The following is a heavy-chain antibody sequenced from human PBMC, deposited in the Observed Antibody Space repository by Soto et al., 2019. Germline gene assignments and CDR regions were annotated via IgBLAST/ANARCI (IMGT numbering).Heavy chain of an antibody. CDR1: GFTFSNYE. Sequence: EAQLVESGGGLVQPGGSLRLSCAASGFTFSNYEMHWVRQAPGKGLEYVSGISNNGAHTDYAKSVKGRFTISRDSSATTLYLQIGSLRAEDMALYFCASRGYGSRWPDVYMDVWGKGTTVAVSS. CDR2: ISNNGAHT. D-gene: IGHD6-13*01. J-gene: IGHJ6*03. V-gene: IGHV3-64*01. CDR3: ASRGYGSRWPDVYMDV.